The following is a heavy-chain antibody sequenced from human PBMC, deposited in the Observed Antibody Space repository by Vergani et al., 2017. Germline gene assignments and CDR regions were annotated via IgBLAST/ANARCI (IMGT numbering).Heavy chain of an antibody. Sequence: QITLKESGPTLVKPTQTLTLTCTFSGFSLNTRGVSVAWIRQPPGKALDWLALIYWNDDQHYSPSLYNRVTITKDTSKNQVVLTMTNMDYVDTGTYYCVYRKTECGTTAGFYPFYYDYYMDVWGKGTTVTVSS. CDR1: GFSLNTRGVS. D-gene: IGHD1-7*01. V-gene: IGHV2-5*04. CDR2: IYWNDDQ. CDR3: VYRKTECGTTAGFYPFYYDYYMDV. J-gene: IGHJ6*03.